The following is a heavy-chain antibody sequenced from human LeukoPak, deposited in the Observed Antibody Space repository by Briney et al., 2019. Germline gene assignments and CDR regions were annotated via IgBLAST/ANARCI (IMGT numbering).Heavy chain of an antibody. Sequence: PSETLSLTCTVSGYSISSGYYWGWIRKPPGKGLEGIGSIYHSGSTYYNPSLKSRVTISVDTSKNQFSLKLSSVTAADTAVYYCAREYYYDSSGYLYWGQGTLVTVSS. CDR2: IYHSGST. CDR3: AREYYYDSSGYLY. D-gene: IGHD3-22*01. J-gene: IGHJ4*02. CDR1: GYSISSGYY. V-gene: IGHV4-38-2*02.